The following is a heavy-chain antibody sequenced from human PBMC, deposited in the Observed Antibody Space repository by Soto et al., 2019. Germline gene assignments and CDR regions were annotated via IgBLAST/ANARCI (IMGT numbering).Heavy chain of an antibody. CDR3: ARRSAVWCGETNWFDP. CDR2: IYYSGST. CDR1: GGSISSSSYY. Sequence: QLQLQESGPGLVKPSETLSLTCTVSGGSISSSSYYWGWIRQPPGKGLEWIGSIYYSGSTYYNPSLKRRVTITVDTSKNHFSRKLGSVTAADTAVYYCARRSAVWCGETNWFDPWGQGTLVTVSS. V-gene: IGHV4-39*01. J-gene: IGHJ5*02. D-gene: IGHD3-10*01.